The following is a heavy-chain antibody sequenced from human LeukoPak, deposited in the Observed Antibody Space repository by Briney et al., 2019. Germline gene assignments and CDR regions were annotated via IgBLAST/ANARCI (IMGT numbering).Heavy chain of an antibody. V-gene: IGHV1-24*01. Sequence: ASVKASCKVSGYTLTELSMHWVRQAPGKGLEWMGGFDPEDGETIYAQKFQGRVTMTEDTSTDTAYMELSSLRSEDTAVYYCATDRPFSSSWGAWIVWGQGTLVTVSS. J-gene: IGHJ4*02. CDR2: FDPEDGET. CDR3: ATDRPFSSSWGAWIV. CDR1: GYTLTELS. D-gene: IGHD6-13*01.